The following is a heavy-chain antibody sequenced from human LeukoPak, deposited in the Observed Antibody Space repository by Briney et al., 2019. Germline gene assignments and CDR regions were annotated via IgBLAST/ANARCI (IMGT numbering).Heavy chain of an antibody. CDR1: GFTFSTFA. CDR2: ISSNGGSTYYADST. D-gene: IGHD7-27*01. J-gene: IGHJ4*02. CDR3: ARGWGGSDF. V-gene: IGHV3-64*04. Sequence: GGSLRLSCSASGFTFSTFAMHWVRQAPGKGLEYVSTISSNGGSTYYADSTYYADSMKGRFTISRDRSKNTLYLQMNSLRAEDTAVYYCARGWGGSDFWGQGTLVTVSS.